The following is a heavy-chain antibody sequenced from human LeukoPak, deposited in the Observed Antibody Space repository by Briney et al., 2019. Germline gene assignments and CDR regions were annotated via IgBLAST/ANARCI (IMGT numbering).Heavy chain of an antibody. J-gene: IGHJ4*02. CDR2: INPNTGGT. Sequence: GASVKVSCKASGYTFSAFFIHWVRQAPGQGLEWMGWINPNTGGTDFGQKFQGRITVTRDTSISTVYMELNRLTSDDTAVYYCARVQTGDQHVDYWGQGTLVTVST. CDR1: GYTFSAFF. V-gene: IGHV1-2*02. CDR3: ARVQTGDQHVDY. D-gene: IGHD7-27*01.